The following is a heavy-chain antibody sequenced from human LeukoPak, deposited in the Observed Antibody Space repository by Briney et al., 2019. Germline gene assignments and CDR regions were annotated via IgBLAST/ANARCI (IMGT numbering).Heavy chain of an antibody. J-gene: IGHJ6*03. CDR3: AKEASIIGTTYHYYYMDV. D-gene: IGHD1-7*01. Sequence: PGGSLRLSCAASEFTVSSNYMTWVRQAPGKGLEWVSVIYSVGSTYYADSVKGRFTISRDNYKNTLYLQMNSLRAADTAVYYCAKEASIIGTTYHYYYMDVWGKGTTVTVSS. V-gene: IGHV3-53*01. CDR1: EFTVSSNY. CDR2: IYSVGST.